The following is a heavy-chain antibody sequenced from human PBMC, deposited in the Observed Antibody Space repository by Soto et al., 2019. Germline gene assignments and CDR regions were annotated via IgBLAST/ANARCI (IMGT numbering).Heavy chain of an antibody. V-gene: IGHV3-23*01. CDR3: AKVISARIYYYAMDV. CDR1: GFTFSSYA. CDR2: IIGSGGRK. Sequence: TGGSLRLSCAASGFTFSSYAMTWVRQAPGKGLEWVSSIIGSGGRKYYADSVKGRFTISRDTSENTLHLQMNSLRAEDTATYYCAKVISARIYYYAMDVWGQGTTVTVSS. D-gene: IGHD3-22*01. J-gene: IGHJ6*02.